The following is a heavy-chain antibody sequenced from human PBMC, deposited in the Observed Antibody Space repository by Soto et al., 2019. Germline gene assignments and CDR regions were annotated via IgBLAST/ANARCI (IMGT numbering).Heavy chain of an antibody. Sequence: ASVKVSCKASGYTFTSYGISWVRQAPGQGLEWMGWISADNGNTNYAQKLQGRVTMTTDTSTDTAYMELSRLRSDDTAVYYCATAPSSTWYHWFDAWGQGTLVTVSS. CDR2: ISADNGNT. CDR1: GYTFTSYG. D-gene: IGHD6-13*01. J-gene: IGHJ5*02. CDR3: ATAPSSTWYHWFDA. V-gene: IGHV1-18*01.